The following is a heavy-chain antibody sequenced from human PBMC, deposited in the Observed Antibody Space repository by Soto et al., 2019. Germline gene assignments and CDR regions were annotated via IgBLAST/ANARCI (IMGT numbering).Heavy chain of an antibody. J-gene: IGHJ3*02. D-gene: IGHD2-2*01. V-gene: IGHV6-1*01. Sequence: PSQTLSLTCAISGDSVSSNSAAWNWIRQSPSRGLEWLGRTYYRSKWYNDYAVSVKSRITINPDTSKNQFSLQLNSVTPEDTAVYYCARDSCSSTSCYYMIRSSDAFDIWGQGTMVTVSS. CDR3: ARDSCSSTSCYYMIRSSDAFDI. CDR1: GDSVSSNSAA. CDR2: TYYRSKWYN.